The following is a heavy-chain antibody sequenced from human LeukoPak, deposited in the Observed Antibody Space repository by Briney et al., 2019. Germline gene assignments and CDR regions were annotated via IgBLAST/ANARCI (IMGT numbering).Heavy chain of an antibody. CDR2: MYYSGST. CDR1: GGSIRSYY. Sequence: PSETLSLTCAVSGGSIRSYYWNWVRQPPGKGLEWIGYMYYSGSTNYSPSLKSRVTISGDTSNNQFSLKLNSVTAADTAVYYCGGGGTYSQFDYWGQGTLVTVSS. CDR3: GGGGTYSQFDY. V-gene: IGHV4-59*01. D-gene: IGHD1-26*01. J-gene: IGHJ4*02.